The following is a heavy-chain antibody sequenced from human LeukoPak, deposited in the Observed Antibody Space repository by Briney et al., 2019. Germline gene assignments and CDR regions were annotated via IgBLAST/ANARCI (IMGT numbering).Heavy chain of an antibody. CDR2: ISSSSSTI. D-gene: IGHD3-3*01. J-gene: IGHJ5*02. CDR1: GLTFSSYS. CDR3: ASGKGHDFWSGYLTWSDP. Sequence: PGGSLRLSCVASGLTFSSYSMNWVRQAPGKGLEWISYISSSSSTIYYADSVKGRFTISRDNAKNSLYLQINSLRAEDTAVYYCASGKGHDFWSGYLTWSDPWGQKTLVTVSS. V-gene: IGHV3-48*04.